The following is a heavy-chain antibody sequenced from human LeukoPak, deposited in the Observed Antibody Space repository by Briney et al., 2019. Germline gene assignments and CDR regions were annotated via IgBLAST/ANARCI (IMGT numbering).Heavy chain of an antibody. J-gene: IGHJ6*02. D-gene: IGHD4-17*01. Sequence: PSQTLSLTCTGSGGSISSGGYYWSWIRQHPGKGLEWIGYIYYSGSTYYNPSLKSRVTISVDTSKNQFSLKLSSVTAADTAVYYCARDQGRTVTDYYYYYGMDVWGQGTTVTVSS. CDR3: ARDQGRTVTDYYYYYGMDV. CDR2: IYYSGST. V-gene: IGHV4-31*03. CDR1: GGSISSGGYY.